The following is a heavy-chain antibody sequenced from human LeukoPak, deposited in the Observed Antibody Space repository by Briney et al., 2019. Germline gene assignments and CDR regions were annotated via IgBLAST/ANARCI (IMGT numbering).Heavy chain of an antibody. CDR3: TKESATGSRYSFDY. CDR1: GFTFSSHG. CDR2: VSSDGGTT. Sequence: GTSLGLSCAASGFTFSSHGIHWVRQAPGKGLEWVAVVSSDGGTTYYADSVKGRFTISRDNSKNTLYLQMNILRGEDTAIYYCTKESATGSRYSFDYWGQGTLVTVSS. J-gene: IGHJ4*02. D-gene: IGHD2-15*01. V-gene: IGHV3-30*18.